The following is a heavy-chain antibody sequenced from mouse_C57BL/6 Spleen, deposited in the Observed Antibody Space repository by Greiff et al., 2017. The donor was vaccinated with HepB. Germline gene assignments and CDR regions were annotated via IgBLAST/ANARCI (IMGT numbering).Heavy chain of an antibody. CDR3: ARSPKGTYFDY. Sequence: QVQLQQPGAELVRPGSSVKLSCKASGYTFTSYWMHWVKQRPIQGLEWIGNIDPSDSETHYNQKFKDKATLTVDKSSSTAYMQLSSLTSEDSAVYYCARSPKGTYFDYWGQGTTLTVSS. D-gene: IGHD3-3*01. J-gene: IGHJ2*01. CDR2: IDPSDSET. CDR1: GYTFTSYW. V-gene: IGHV1-52*01.